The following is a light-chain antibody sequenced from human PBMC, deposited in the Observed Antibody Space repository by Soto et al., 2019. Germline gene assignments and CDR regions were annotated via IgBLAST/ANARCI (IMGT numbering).Light chain of an antibody. CDR3: QQYDQWPIT. V-gene: IGKV3D-15*01. CDR1: QSVSSSY. CDR2: DTS. Sequence: EIVMTQSPATLSVCPGERATLSCRASQSVSSSYLAWYQQKPGQAPRLLIYDTSNRATGIPARFSGSGSGTEFSFTVTSLQSEDFAVYYCQQYDQWPITFGQGTRLEIK. J-gene: IGKJ5*01.